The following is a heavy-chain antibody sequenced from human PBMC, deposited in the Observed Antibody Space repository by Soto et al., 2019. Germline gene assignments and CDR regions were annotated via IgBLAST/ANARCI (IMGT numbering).Heavy chain of an antibody. V-gene: IGHV4-31*03. J-gene: IGHJ4*02. CDR1: GVSINSGNYH. D-gene: IGHD4-17*01. CDR3: ARGGYYGDFPFVY. Sequence: QVQLQESGPGLVKPSQTLSLTCTVSGVSINSGNYHWTWIRQHPGKGLEWIGYISYTGSTYYNPSLKSRLTISLDTSKNQFSLKLSSVAAADTAVYYCARGGYYGDFPFVYWGQGILVTVSS. CDR2: ISYTGST.